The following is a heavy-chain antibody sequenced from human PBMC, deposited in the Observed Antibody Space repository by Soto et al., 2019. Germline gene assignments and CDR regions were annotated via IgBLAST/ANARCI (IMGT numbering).Heavy chain of an antibody. CDR2: IYYSGST. CDR3: SRDSVILGYCTNGVCRGMYV. D-gene: IGHD2-8*01. V-gene: IGHV4-30-4*02. CDR1: GGSISSGDYY. J-gene: IGHJ6*02. Sequence: PSETLSLTCTVSGGSISSGDYYWSWIRQPPGKGLEWIGYIYYSGSTYYNPSLKSRVTISVDTSKNQFSLKLSSVTAADTAVYYCSRDSVILGYCTNGVCRGMYVWGQGTSGTVSS.